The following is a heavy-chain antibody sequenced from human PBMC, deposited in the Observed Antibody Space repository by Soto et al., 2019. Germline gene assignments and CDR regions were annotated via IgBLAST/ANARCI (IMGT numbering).Heavy chain of an antibody. J-gene: IGHJ5*02. D-gene: IGHD3-3*01. CDR3: ATRITVFGLLIPPFDP. CDR2: INHTGGT. CDR1: GGSVNGYY. Sequence: SETLSLTCAVYGGSVNGYYWNWIRQPPGKGLEWTGEINHTGGTHYNPSLKSRVTMSVDTSKNQFSLRLSSVTAADTAIYYCATRITVFGLLIPPFDPWGQGTQVTVSS. V-gene: IGHV4-34*01.